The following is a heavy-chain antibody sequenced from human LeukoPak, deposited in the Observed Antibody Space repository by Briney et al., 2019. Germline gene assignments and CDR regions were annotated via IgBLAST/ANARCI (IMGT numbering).Heavy chain of an antibody. Sequence: GGSLRLSCAASGFTFDNYRMSWVRQAPGKGLEWVSTVNADGGNTYYADSVKDRFTISRDNSKSTLILQMNSLRVEDTALYYCTKRVKYGGTWDHFADWGQGTLVTVSS. CDR2: VNADGGNT. J-gene: IGHJ4*02. D-gene: IGHD1-26*01. CDR1: GFTFDNYR. CDR3: TKRVKYGGTWDHFAD. V-gene: IGHV3-23*01.